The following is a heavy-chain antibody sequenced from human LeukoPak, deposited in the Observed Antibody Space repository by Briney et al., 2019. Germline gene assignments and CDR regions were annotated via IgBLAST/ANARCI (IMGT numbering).Heavy chain of an antibody. J-gene: IGHJ2*01. D-gene: IGHD5-12*01. V-gene: IGHV3-23*01. CDR1: GFTFSNYA. CDR2: INGRGGST. CDR3: ARSRQGYYFDL. Sequence: GGSLRLSCAASGFTFSNYAMSWVRQAPGKGLEWVSSINGRGGSTYYADSVKGRFTISRDNSKNTLYLQMNSLRAEDTAVYYCARSRQGYYFDLWGRGTLVTVSS.